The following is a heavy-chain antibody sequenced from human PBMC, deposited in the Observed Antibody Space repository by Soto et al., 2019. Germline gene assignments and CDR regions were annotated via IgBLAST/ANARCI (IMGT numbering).Heavy chain of an antibody. Sequence: SETLSLTCXVSGGSISSYYWSWIRQPPGKGLEWIGYIYFRGTTNYNPSLKSRVTMSADTSKNQFSLKLNSVTAADTAVYYCVRMNYYDTSGYPFDYWGQGMMVTVSS. V-gene: IGHV4-59*01. CDR1: GGSISSYY. CDR3: VRMNYYDTSGYPFDY. CDR2: IYFRGTT. D-gene: IGHD3-22*01. J-gene: IGHJ4*02.